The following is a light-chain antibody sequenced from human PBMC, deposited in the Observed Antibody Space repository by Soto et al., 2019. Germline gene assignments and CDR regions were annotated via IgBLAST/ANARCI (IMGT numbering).Light chain of an antibody. Sequence: QSALTQPPSVSGSPGQSITISCTGTSSDVGGYNYVSWYQQHPGKAPKLMIYDVSNRPSGVANRFSGSKSGNTASLTISGLQAEDEDDYYCSSYTSSSTPLVFGGGTKLTVL. CDR1: SSDVGGYNY. CDR3: SSYTSSSTPLV. V-gene: IGLV2-14*01. J-gene: IGLJ2*01. CDR2: DVS.